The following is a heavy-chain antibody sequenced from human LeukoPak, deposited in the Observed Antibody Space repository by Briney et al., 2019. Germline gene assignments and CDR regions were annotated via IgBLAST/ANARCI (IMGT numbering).Heavy chain of an antibody. CDR2: INPSGSKT. CDR3: ARGPPRRYFDWLGILGAFDI. V-gene: IGHV1-46*01. J-gene: IGHJ3*02. Sequence: GASVKVSCKASGYTFTTYYMHWARQAPGQGLEWMGIINPSGSKTYYAQKFQGRVTMTRDMSTSTVYMELSSLRSEDTAVYYCARGPPRRYFDWLGILGAFDIWGQGTMVTVSS. CDR1: GYTFTTYY. D-gene: IGHD3-9*01.